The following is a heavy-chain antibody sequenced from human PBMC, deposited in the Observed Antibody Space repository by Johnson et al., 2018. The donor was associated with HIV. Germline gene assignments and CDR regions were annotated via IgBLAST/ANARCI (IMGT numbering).Heavy chain of an antibody. CDR2: IYSVGST. J-gene: IGHJ3*02. CDR3: ARDRFGDSDAFDI. Sequence: VQLVESGGGLVQPGGSLRLSCAASGFTVTNKYMSWVRQAPGKGLEWVSLIYSVGSTYYADSVKGRFTISRDNAKNSLYLQLNSLRADDTAVYFCARDRFGDSDAFDIWGRGTMVTVSS. CDR1: GFTVTNKY. D-gene: IGHD4-17*01. V-gene: IGHV3-66*01.